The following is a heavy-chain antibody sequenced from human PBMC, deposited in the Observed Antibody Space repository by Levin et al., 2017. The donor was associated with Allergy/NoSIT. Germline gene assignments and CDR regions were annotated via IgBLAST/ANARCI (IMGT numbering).Heavy chain of an antibody. CDR3: ARDLIPRGYDDGSTFGY. V-gene: IGHV3-33*01. Sequence: PGGSLRLSCAASGFTFSSYGMHWVRQAPGKGLEWVAVIWYDGSNKYYADSVKGRFTISRDNSKSTLYLQMNSLRAEDTSVYYCARDLIPRGYDDGSTFGYWGQGTLVTVSS. CDR2: IWYDGSNK. J-gene: IGHJ4*02. D-gene: IGHD5-18*01. CDR1: GFTFSSYG.